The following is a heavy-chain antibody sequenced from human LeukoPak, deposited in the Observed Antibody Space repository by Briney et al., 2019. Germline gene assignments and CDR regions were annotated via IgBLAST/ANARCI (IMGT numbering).Heavy chain of an antibody. D-gene: IGHD6-6*01. CDR3: AREYSSSSYYFNY. CDR1: GGSISSGGYY. J-gene: IGHJ4*02. Sequence: SETPSLTCTVSGGSISSGGYYWSWIRQPPGKGLEWIGYIYYSGTTNYNPSLKSRVTISVDTSKNQFSLKLSSVTAADTAVYYCAREYSSSSYYFNYWGQGTLVTVSS. CDR2: IYYSGTT. V-gene: IGHV4-61*08.